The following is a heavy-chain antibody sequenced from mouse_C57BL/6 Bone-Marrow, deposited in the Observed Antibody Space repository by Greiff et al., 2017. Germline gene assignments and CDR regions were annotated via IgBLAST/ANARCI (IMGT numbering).Heavy chain of an antibody. CDR2: VYPYNGGT. J-gene: IGHJ1*03. CDR1: GFTFTDYY. D-gene: IGHD1-1*01. Sequence: EVQLQQSGPVLVKPGASVKISCKASGFTFTDYYMHWVKQSPGKGLEWIGHVYPYNGGTNYNQKFKGKATLTVDTSSSTAYMELNSLTSEDSAVYECARRVDCASRGWGDYGGRGTGATVT. V-gene: IGHV1-36*01. CDR3: ARRVDCASRGWGDYGG.